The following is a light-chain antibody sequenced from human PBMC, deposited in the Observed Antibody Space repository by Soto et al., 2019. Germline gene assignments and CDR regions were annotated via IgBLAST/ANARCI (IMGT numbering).Light chain of an antibody. CDR1: QSISNY. CDR2: DAS. J-gene: IGKJ1*01. CDR3: QLRSNWPPTWT. Sequence: EIVLTQSPATLSLSPGEIATLSCRASQSISNYLAWYQHRPGQAPRLLIYDASTRATGIPARFSGSGSGTDFTLTISSLEPEDFAGYFCQLRSNWPPTWTFGQGTKVEVK. V-gene: IGKV3-11*01.